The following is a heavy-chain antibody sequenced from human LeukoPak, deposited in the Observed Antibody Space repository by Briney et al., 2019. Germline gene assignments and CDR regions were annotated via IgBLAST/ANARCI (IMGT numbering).Heavy chain of an antibody. D-gene: IGHD2-2*01. CDR2: IYYSGST. J-gene: IGHJ4*02. CDR1: GGSISSYY. CDR3: ARFRPLYCSSTSCYDY. V-gene: IGHV4-59*01. Sequence: SETLSLTCTVSGGSISSYYWSWIRQPPGKGLEWIGYIYYSGSTNYNPSLKSRVTISVDTSKNQFSLKLSSVTAADTAVYYCARFRPLYCSSTSCYDYWGQGTLVTVSS.